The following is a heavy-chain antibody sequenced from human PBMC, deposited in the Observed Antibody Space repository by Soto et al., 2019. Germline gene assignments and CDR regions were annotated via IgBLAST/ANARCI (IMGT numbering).Heavy chain of an antibody. CDR1: GGTFSSYT. V-gene: IGHV1-69*08. D-gene: IGHD3-10*01. J-gene: IGHJ5*02. CDR3: ARDGDYYGSGKEGDWFDP. CDR2: IIPILGIA. Sequence: QVQLVQSGAEVKKPGSSVKVSCKASGGTFSSYTISWVRQAPGQGLEWMGRIIPILGIANYAQKLQGRVTLTADKSTRTAYMEVSSLGSEDTAVYYCARDGDYYGSGKEGDWFDPWGQGTLVTVSS.